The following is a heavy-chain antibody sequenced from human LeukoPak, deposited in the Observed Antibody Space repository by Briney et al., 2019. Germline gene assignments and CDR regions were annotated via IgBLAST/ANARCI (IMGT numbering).Heavy chain of an antibody. CDR2: IYTSGST. CDR3: AGATYYYDSSGHPIFDY. CDR1: GGSISSGSYY. Sequence: PSETLSLTCTVSGGSISSGSYYWSWIRQPAGKGLEWIGRIYTSGSTNYNPSLKSRVTISVDTSKNQFSLKLSSVTAADTAVYYCAGATYYYDSSGHPIFDYWGQGTLVTVSS. J-gene: IGHJ4*02. V-gene: IGHV4-61*02. D-gene: IGHD3-22*01.